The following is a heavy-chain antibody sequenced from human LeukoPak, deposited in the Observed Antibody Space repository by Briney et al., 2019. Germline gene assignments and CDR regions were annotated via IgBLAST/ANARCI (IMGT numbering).Heavy chain of an antibody. CDR3: ARALVTANLYYFDY. CDR1: GFTFSDYY. D-gene: IGHD2-21*02. CDR2: ISSSGSTI. Sequence: GGSLRLSCAASGFTFSDYYMSWIRQAPGKGLEWVSYISSSGSTIYYADSVKGRFTIFRDNAKNSLYLQMNSLRAEDTAVYYCARALVTANLYYFDYWGQGTLVTVSS. V-gene: IGHV3-11*01. J-gene: IGHJ4*02.